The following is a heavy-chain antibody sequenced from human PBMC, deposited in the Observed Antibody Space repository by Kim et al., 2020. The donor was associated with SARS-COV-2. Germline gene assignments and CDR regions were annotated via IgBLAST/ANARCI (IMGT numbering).Heavy chain of an antibody. D-gene: IGHD3-10*01. V-gene: IGHV3-48*02. J-gene: IGHJ4*02. CDR2: ISNTRSII. CDR3: ARDRWFGESPFDY. CDR1: GFIFSSYS. Sequence: GGSLRLSCAASGFIFSSYSMNWVRQAPGKGLEWVSYISNTRSIIYYADSVKGRFTISRDNAKNSLYLQMNSLRDEDTAVYYCARDRWFGESPFDYWGQGTLVTVSS.